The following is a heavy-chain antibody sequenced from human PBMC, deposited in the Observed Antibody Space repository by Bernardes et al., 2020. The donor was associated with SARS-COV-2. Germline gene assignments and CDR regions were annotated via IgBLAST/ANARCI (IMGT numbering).Heavy chain of an antibody. D-gene: IGHD3-3*01. CDR1: GFTFADYT. CDR2: VSWDGSTT. CDR3: ATERQSLTVFGVGHDAFDF. Sequence: GSLRLSCAASGFTFADYTMHWVRQVPGTGLEWVSLVSWDGSTTNYADSVKGRFIISRDSSRNTVHLQMDSLRKEDTALYYCATERQSLTVFGVGHDAFDFWGQGTMVTVSS. V-gene: IGHV3-43*01. J-gene: IGHJ3*01.